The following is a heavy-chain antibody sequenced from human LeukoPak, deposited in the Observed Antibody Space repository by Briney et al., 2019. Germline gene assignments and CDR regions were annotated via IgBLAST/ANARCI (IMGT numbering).Heavy chain of an antibody. CDR1: GYTFTSYY. D-gene: IGHD6-19*01. CDR3: ATDPDSSGWYRVPQFDY. J-gene: IGHJ4*02. CDR2: FDPEDGET. V-gene: IGHV1-24*01. Sequence: ASVKVSCKASGYTFTSYYMHWVRQAPGKGLEWMGGFDPEDGETIYAQKFQGRVTMTEDTSTDTAYMELSSLRSEDTAVYYCATDPDSSGWYRVPQFDYWGQGTLVTVSS.